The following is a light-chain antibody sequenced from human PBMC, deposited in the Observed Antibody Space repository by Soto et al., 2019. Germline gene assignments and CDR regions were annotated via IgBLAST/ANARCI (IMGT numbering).Light chain of an antibody. V-gene: IGLV1-51*01. Sequence: QSVFTEPPAVTAAPGERVAISCSVRSGNIGNTCVSWYQPLPVTPPNLLIYGDDKRPSGIPERFSGSKSGTSSTPAIPGLQPGDEADYFFATWDISLSAGVFPGGTK. CDR2: GDD. CDR3: ATWDISLSAGV. J-gene: IGLJ3*02. CDR1: SGNIGNTC.